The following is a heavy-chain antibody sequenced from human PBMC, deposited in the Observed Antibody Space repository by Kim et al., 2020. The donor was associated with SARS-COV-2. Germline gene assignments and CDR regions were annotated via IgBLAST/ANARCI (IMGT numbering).Heavy chain of an antibody. CDR1: GYTFTGYY. D-gene: IGHD6-19*01. Sequence: ASVKVSCKASGYTFTGYYMHWVRQAPGQGLEWMGRINPNSGGTNYAQKFQGRVTMTRDTSISTAYMELSRLRSDDTAVYYCARESITSSGWGFWGQGTLVTVSS. J-gene: IGHJ4*02. V-gene: IGHV1-2*06. CDR3: ARESITSSGWGF. CDR2: INPNSGGT.